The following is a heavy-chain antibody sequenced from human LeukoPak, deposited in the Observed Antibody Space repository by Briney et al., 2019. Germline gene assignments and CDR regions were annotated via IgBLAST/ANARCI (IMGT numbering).Heavy chain of an antibody. CDR1: GFTVSSNY. Sequence: GGFLRLSCAASGFTVSSNYMSWVRQAPGKGLEWVSVIYSGGSTYYADSVKGRFTISRHNSKNTLYLQMNSLRAEDTAVYYCARDLDYYDSSGAFDIWGQGTMVTVSS. CDR2: IYSGGST. D-gene: IGHD3-22*01. V-gene: IGHV3-53*04. CDR3: ARDLDYYDSSGAFDI. J-gene: IGHJ3*02.